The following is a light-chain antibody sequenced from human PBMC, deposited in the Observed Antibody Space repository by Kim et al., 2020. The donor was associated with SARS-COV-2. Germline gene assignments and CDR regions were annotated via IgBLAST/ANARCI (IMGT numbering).Light chain of an antibody. V-gene: IGLV1-47*01. CDR3: TAWDDSLSVHYV. J-gene: IGLJ1*01. CDR2: ENY. Sequence: ELTQPPSASGTPGQRVTISCSGSRSNIGSNYVYWYQQLPGAAPKLLIYENYQRPSGVPDRFSGSKSGTSASLAISGLRSEDEADYYCTAWDDSLSVHYVFGTGTKVTVL. CDR1: RSNIGSNY.